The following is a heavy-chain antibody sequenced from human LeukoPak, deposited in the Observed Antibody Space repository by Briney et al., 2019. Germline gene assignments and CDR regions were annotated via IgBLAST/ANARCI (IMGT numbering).Heavy chain of an antibody. CDR3: ARGNSIHERGWWFDP. V-gene: IGHV1-46*01. CDR2: INPRGTST. J-gene: IGHJ5*02. Sequence: ASVKVSCKASGYSFTSHYMHWVRQAPGQGLEWMGLINPRGTSTIYAEKFQGRIIMTRDMSTTTDYMELSSLESDDTAVYYCARGNSIHERGWWFDPWGQGTLVTVSS. D-gene: IGHD4-23*01. CDR1: GYSFTSHY.